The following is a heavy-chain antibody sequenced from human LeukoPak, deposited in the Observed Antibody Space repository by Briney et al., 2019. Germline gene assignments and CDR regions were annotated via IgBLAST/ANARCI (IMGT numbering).Heavy chain of an antibody. J-gene: IGHJ3*02. CDR2: IIPILGIA. V-gene: IGHV1-69*04. Sequence: ASVKASCKASGGTFSSYAISWVRQAPGQGLEWMGRIIPILGIANYAQKFQGRVTITADKSTSTAYMELSSLRSEDTAVYYCARLYEITMVRKSKDAFDIWGQGTMVTVSS. D-gene: IGHD3-10*01. CDR3: ARLYEITMVRKSKDAFDI. CDR1: GGTFSSYA.